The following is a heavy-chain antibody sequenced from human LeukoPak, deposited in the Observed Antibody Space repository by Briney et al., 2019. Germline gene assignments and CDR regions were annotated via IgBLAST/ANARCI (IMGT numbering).Heavy chain of an antibody. V-gene: IGHV3-48*02. Sequence: PGGSLRLSCAASGFTVSSNYMSWVRQAPGKGQEWVSYISSRSSTIYYADSVKGRFTIYRDNAKNSLYLQMNSLRDEDTAVYYCARDGVYGMDVWGQGTTVTVSS. CDR3: ARDGVYGMDV. J-gene: IGHJ6*02. CDR2: ISSRSSTI. D-gene: IGHD3-16*01. CDR1: GFTVSSNY.